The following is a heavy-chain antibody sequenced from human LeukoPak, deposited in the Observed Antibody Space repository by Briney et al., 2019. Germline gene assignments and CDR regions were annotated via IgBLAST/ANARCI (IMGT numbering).Heavy chain of an antibody. CDR3: ARVSGYTYGYGPDY. Sequence: PSETLSLTCTVSGGSISSYYWSWIRQPPGKGLEWIGYIYYSGSTNYNPSLKSRVTISVDTSKNQFSLKLSSVTVADTAVYYCARVSGYTYGYGPDYWGQGTLVTVSS. CDR2: IYYSGST. J-gene: IGHJ4*02. D-gene: IGHD5-18*01. CDR1: GGSISSYY. V-gene: IGHV4-59*01.